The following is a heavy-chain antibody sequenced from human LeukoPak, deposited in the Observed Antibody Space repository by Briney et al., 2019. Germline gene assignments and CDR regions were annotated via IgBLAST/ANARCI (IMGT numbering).Heavy chain of an antibody. CDR1: GYTFTGYY. Sequence: SCKASGYTFTGYYMHWVRQAPGKGLEWVAVIAYDGSNKYYADSVRGRFTISRDNSKNTVYLQMNNLKTEDTAVYYCASVLDYWGQGILVTVSS. J-gene: IGHJ4*02. CDR2: IAYDGSNK. V-gene: IGHV3-30*04. CDR3: ASVLDY.